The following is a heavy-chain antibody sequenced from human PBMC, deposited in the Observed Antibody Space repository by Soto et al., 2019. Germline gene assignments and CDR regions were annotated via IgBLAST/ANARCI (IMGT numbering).Heavy chain of an antibody. CDR2: ISAPGVST. J-gene: IGHJ4*02. CDR3: AKGSSGDSGRYFGS. CDR1: GFTFRNYA. V-gene: IGHV3-23*01. Sequence: VQLLESGGGLVQPGGSLRLSCAASGFTFRNYAMAWVRQAPGKGLEWVSSISAPGVSTFYADSVKGRFSISRDNSKTTLYLQMNSLRVEDTALYYCAKGSSGDSGRYFGSWGQGTLVTVSS. D-gene: IGHD4-17*01.